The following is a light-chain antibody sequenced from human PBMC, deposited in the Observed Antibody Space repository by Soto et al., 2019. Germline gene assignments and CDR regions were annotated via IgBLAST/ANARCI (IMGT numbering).Light chain of an antibody. CDR2: DAS. Sequence: DIQLTQSPSSLSASVGDRVTITCRASQDISNELTWFQQKPGKAPKSLIYDASSLQSGAPSKFSGSGSGTDFTLTISSLQPEDFATYYCQQYKAYPSTFGPGTKVDIK. CDR1: QDISNE. CDR3: QQYKAYPST. J-gene: IGKJ3*01. V-gene: IGKV1-16*02.